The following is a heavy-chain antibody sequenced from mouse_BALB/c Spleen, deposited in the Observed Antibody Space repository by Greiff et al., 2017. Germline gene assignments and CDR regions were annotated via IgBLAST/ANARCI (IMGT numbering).Heavy chain of an antibody. V-gene: IGHV3-6*02. Sequence: EVQLQQSGPGLVKPSQSLSLTCSVTGYSITSGYYWNWIRQFPGNKLEWMGYISYDGSNNYNPSLKNRISITRDTSKNQFFLKLNSVTTEDTATYYCASHYYGFDYWGQGTTLTVSS. CDR2: ISYDGSN. CDR1: GYSITSGYY. CDR3: ASHYYGFDY. D-gene: IGHD1-1*01. J-gene: IGHJ2*01.